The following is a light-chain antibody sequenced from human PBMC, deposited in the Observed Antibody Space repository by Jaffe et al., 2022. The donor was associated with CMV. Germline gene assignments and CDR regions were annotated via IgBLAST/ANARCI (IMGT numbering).Light chain of an antibody. CDR1: SSNIGAGYD. CDR3: QSYDNSLSADVV. J-gene: IGLJ2*01. V-gene: IGLV1-40*01. CDR2: ANT. Sequence: QSVLTQPPSVSGAPGQRVSISCTGSSSNIGAGYDVHWFQQLPGTAPKLLIYANTNRPSGVPDRFSASKSGTSASLAITGLQAEDEADYYCQSYDNSLSADVVFGGGTRLTVL.